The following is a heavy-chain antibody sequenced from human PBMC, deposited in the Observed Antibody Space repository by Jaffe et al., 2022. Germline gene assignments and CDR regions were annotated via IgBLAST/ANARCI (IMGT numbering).Heavy chain of an antibody. CDR1: GFTFSSYW. CDR2: IKQDGSEK. V-gene: IGHV3-7*05. D-gene: IGHD2-21*02. J-gene: IGHJ4*02. Sequence: EVQLVESGGGLVQPGGSLRLSCAASGFTFSSYWMSWVRQAPGKGLEWVANIKQDGSEKYYVDSVKGRFTISRDNAKNSLYLQMNSLRAEDTAVYYCARDIGGGDCYLDYWGQGTLVTVSS. CDR3: ARDIGGGDCYLDY.